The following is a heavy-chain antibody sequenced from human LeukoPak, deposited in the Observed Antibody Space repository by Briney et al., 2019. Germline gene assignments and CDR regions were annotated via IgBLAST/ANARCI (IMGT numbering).Heavy chain of an antibody. V-gene: IGHV1-2*06. J-gene: IGHJ4*02. Sequence: ASVKVSCKASGYTFTGYYMHWLRQAPGQGLEWMGRINPNSGGTNYAQKFQGRVTMTRDTSISTAYMELSRLRSDDTAVYYCAREVYDSFYYFDYWGQGTLVTVSS. CDR3: AREVYDSFYYFDY. CDR2: INPNSGGT. CDR1: GYTFTGYY. D-gene: IGHD3-22*01.